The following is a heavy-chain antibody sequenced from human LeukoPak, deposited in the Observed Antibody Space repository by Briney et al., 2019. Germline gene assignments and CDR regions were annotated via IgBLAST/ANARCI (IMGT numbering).Heavy chain of an antibody. CDR3: ARFHIVVVPAAMWFDP. Sequence: SETLSLTCTVSGGSISSGGYYWSWIRQHPGTGLEWIGYIYYSGSTYYNPSLKSRVTISVDTSKNQFSLKLSSVTAADTAVYYCARFHIVVVPAAMWFDPWGQGTLVTVSS. CDR2: IYYSGST. CDR1: GGSISSGGYY. V-gene: IGHV4-31*03. J-gene: IGHJ5*02. D-gene: IGHD2-2*01.